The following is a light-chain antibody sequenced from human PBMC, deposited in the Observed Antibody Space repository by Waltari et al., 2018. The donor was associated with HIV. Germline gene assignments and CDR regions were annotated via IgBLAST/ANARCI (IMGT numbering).Light chain of an antibody. CDR1: ISNIGNNY. CDR2: KAN. Sequence: QSVLTQPPSASGTPGQRVTISCSGGISNIGNNYVYWYQQVPGTAPKLLVYKANQRPSGVPDRFSASESGTSASLAISGLRSEDEADYYCVSWDVSLSGWVFGGGTNLTVL. J-gene: IGLJ3*02. V-gene: IGLV1-47*01. CDR3: VSWDVSLSGWV.